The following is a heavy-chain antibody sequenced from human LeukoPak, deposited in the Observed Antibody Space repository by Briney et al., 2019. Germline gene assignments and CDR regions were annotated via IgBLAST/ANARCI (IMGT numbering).Heavy chain of an antibody. CDR3: ARVVLGSYPDY. D-gene: IGHD1-26*01. V-gene: IGHV3-30-3*01. CDR1: GFTFSSYA. Sequence: PWGALRLSCAASGFTFSSYAMHWVRQAPGKGLEWVAVISYDGSNKYYADSVKGRFTISRDNSKNTLYLQMNSLRAEDTAVYYCARVVLGSYPDYWGQGTLVTVSS. J-gene: IGHJ4*02. CDR2: ISYDGSNK.